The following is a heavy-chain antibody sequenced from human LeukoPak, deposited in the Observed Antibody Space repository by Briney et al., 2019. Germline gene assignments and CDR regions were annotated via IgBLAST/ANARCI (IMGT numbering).Heavy chain of an antibody. D-gene: IGHD1-26*01. J-gene: IGHJ5*02. CDR1: GFTFSSNW. CDR3: ARGGRSGSYSFDG. V-gene: IGHV3-7*01. CDR2: IKQDGSEK. Sequence: GGSLRLSCAASGFTFSSNWMSWVRQAPGKGLEWVANIKQDGSEKYYVDSVKGRFTISRDNAKSSLYLQMNSLRVEDTAVYYCARGGRSGSYSFDGWGQGTLVTVSS.